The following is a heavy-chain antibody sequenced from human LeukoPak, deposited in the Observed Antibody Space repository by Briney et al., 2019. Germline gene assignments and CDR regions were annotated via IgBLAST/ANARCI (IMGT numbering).Heavy chain of an antibody. CDR2: ISSTGSTI. D-gene: IGHD1-1*01. J-gene: IGHJ4*02. CDR3: ASRVPGGTGFFDY. Sequence: GGSLILSCAASGFTFSSYEMNWVRQAPGKGLEWVSYISSTGSTIYYADSVKGRFTISRDNAKNSLYLQMNSLRAEDTAVYYCASRVPGGTGFFDYWGQGNLFTVSS. V-gene: IGHV3-48*03. CDR1: GFTFSSYE.